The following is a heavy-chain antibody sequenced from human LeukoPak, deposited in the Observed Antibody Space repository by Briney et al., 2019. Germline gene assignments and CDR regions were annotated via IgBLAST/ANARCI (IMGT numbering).Heavy chain of an antibody. D-gene: IGHD3-10*01. V-gene: IGHV3-33*01. CDR2: IWYDGSNK. CDR1: GFTFTNSA. Sequence: GGSLRLSCAASGFTFTNSAFHWVRQAPGKGLEWVAVIWYDGSNKYYADSVKGRFTISRDNSKNTLYLQMNSLGAEDTAVYYCTRELDSEYFDYWGQGTLVTVSS. CDR3: TRELDSEYFDY. J-gene: IGHJ4*02.